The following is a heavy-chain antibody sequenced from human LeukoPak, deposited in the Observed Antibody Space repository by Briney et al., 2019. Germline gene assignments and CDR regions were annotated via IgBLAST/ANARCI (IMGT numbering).Heavy chain of an antibody. CDR1: GGSISSGGYY. CDR2: IYYSGST. V-gene: IGHV4-61*08. J-gene: IGHJ4*02. CDR3: ARLRKEWPTTDY. D-gene: IGHD3-3*01. Sequence: PSETLSLTCAVSGGSISSGGYYWSWIRQPPGKGLEWIGYIYYSGSTNYNPSLKSRVTISVDTSKNQFSLKLSSVTAADTAVYYCARLRKEWPTTDYWGQGTLVTVSS.